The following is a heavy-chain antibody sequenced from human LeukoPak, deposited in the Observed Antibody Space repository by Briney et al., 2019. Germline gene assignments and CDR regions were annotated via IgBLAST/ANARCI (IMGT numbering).Heavy chain of an antibody. J-gene: IGHJ3*02. CDR3: ARLGYCSGGSCRRGAFDI. V-gene: IGHV4-59*08. CDR2: IYYSGST. CDR1: GGSISSYY. D-gene: IGHD2-15*01. Sequence: SETLSLTCTVSGGSISSYYWSWLRQPPGKGLEWIGYIYYSGSTNYNPSLKSRVTISVDTSKNQFSLKLSSVTAADTAVYYCARLGYCSGGSCRRGAFDIWGQGTMVTVSS.